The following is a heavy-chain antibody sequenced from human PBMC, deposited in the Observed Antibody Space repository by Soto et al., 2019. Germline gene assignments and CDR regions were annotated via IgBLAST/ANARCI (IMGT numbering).Heavy chain of an antibody. Sequence: PGGSLRLSCAASGFTFSSYAMHWVRQAPGKGLEWVAVISYDGSNKYYADSVKGRFTISRDNSKNTLYLQMNSLRAEDTAVYYCARDGRGPITMVRGGSYYYYGMDVWGQGTTVTV. CDR1: GFTFSSYA. CDR2: ISYDGSNK. J-gene: IGHJ6*02. V-gene: IGHV3-30-3*01. D-gene: IGHD3-10*01. CDR3: ARDGRGPITMVRGGSYYYYGMDV.